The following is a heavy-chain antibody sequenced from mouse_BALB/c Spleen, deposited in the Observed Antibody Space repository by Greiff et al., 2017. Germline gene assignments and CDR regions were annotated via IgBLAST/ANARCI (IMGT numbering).Heavy chain of an antibody. D-gene: IGHD6-1*01. CDR2: IFPGTGTT. Sequence: HVQLKESGAELVKPGASVKLSCKTSGYTFTSYWIQWVKQRPGQGLGWIGVIFPGTGTTYYNEKFKGKATLTIDTSSSTAYMQLSSLTSEDSAVYFCASSPSKSWFAYWGQGTLVTVSA. CDR1: GYTFTSYW. V-gene: IGHV1S132*01. J-gene: IGHJ3*01. CDR3: ASSPSKSWFAY.